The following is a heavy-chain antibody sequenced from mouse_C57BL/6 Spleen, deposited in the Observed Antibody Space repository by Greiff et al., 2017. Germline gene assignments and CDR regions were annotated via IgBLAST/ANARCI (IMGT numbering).Heavy chain of an antibody. D-gene: IGHD2-4*01. CDR1: GYTFTSYW. CDR2: IYPSDSET. V-gene: IGHV1-61*01. CDR3: ASGRKNDYALYARDY. J-gene: IGHJ4*01. Sequence: QVQLQQSGAELVRPGSSVKLSCKASGYTFTSYWMGWAKQRPGQGLEWIGNIYPSDSETHYNQKFKDKATLTVDKSSSTAYMQLSSLTSEDSAVYYCASGRKNDYALYARDYWGQGTSVTVSS.